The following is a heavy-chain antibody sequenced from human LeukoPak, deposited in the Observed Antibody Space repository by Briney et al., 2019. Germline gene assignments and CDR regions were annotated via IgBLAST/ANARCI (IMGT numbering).Heavy chain of an antibody. D-gene: IGHD3-22*01. CDR3: ARATYDSSAVDAFDI. Sequence: PGGSLRLSCAASGFTFRDYFMSWIRQAPGKGLELVAYTNTAGNTIYYTDSMKGRFTISRDNAKNSLYLQMNTLRAEDTAVYYCARATYDSSAVDAFDIWGQGTMVTVSP. CDR2: TNTAGNTI. CDR1: GFTFRDYF. J-gene: IGHJ3*02. V-gene: IGHV3-11*01.